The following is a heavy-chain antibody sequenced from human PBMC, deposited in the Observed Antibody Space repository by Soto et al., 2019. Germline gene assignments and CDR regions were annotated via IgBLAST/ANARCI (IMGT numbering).Heavy chain of an antibody. Sequence: PSETLSLTCTVYGGSVRGSYWSWIRQPPGKGLEWIGEINDSGSTKYNPSLKSRVTISVDTSKNHFSLSLSFVTAADTAVYFCARNGYDTSSQHFDPCSQGNLFTVSS. CDR1: GGSVRGSY. D-gene: IGHD3-22*01. V-gene: IGHV4-34*01. CDR3: ARNGYDTSSQHFDP. CDR2: INDSGST. J-gene: IGHJ5*02.